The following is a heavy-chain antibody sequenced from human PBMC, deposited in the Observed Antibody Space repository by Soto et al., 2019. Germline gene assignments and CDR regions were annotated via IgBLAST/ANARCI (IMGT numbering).Heavy chain of an antibody. CDR3: AKSHEFGVVILYYFDC. CDR2: ISGSGGST. Sequence: PGGSLRLSCAASGFTFISYAMSWVRQAPGKGLEWVSAISGSGGSTYYADSVKGRFTISRDNSKNTLYLQMNSLRDEDTAVYYCAKSHEFGVVILYYFDCWGQGTLVTVSS. D-gene: IGHD3-3*01. V-gene: IGHV3-23*01. J-gene: IGHJ4*02. CDR1: GFTFISYA.